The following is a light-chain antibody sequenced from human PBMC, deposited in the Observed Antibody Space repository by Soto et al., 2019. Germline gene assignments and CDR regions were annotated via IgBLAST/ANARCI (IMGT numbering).Light chain of an antibody. CDR2: GAS. CDR1: QGIGNY. J-gene: IGKJ3*01. Sequence: DIMMTQSPSSLAASVGDRVTISCRASQGIGNYLAWYQQKPGKVPKLLIYGASTLQSGVSSRFTGSGSGTDFTLTISSLQPEDVATYYCQHYYCFPLTFGPGTKVDIK. CDR3: QHYYCFPLT. V-gene: IGKV1-27*01.